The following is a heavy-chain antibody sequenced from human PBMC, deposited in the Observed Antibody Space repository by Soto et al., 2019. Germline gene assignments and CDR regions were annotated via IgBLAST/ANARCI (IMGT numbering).Heavy chain of an antibody. CDR1: GGSISSYY. V-gene: IGHV4-59*01. D-gene: IGHD5-12*01. J-gene: IGHJ3*02. CDR2: IYYSGST. CDR3: ARDNTWSSGYDLWGDAFDI. Sequence: QVQLQESGPGLVKPSETLSLTCTVSGGSISSYYWSWIRQPPGKGLEWIGYIYYSGSTNYNPSLKSRVTISVDTSKNQFSLKLSSVTAADTAVYYCARDNTWSSGYDLWGDAFDIWGQGTMVTVSS.